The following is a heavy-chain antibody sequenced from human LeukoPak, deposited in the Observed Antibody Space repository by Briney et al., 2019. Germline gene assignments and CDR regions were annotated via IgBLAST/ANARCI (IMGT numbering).Heavy chain of an antibody. CDR1: GFTFDDYA. J-gene: IGHJ4*02. V-gene: IGHV3-9*01. CDR3: AREGYSSAYVAY. CDR2: ISWNSGSI. Sequence: GGSLRLSCAASGFTFDDYAMHWVRQAPGKGLEWVSGISWNSGSIGYADSVKGRFTISRDNAKNTLYLQMNSLRAEDTAVYYCAREGYSSAYVAYWGRGTLVTVSS. D-gene: IGHD6-19*01.